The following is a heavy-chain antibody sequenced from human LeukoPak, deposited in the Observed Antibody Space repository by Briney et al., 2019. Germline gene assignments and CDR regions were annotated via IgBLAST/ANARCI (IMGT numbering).Heavy chain of an antibody. D-gene: IGHD3-9*01. CDR2: IYTSGST. V-gene: IGHV4-38-2*02. Sequence: SETLSLTCIVSGYSISSGYHWNWIRQPAGKGLEWIGRIYTSGSTYYNPSLKRRVTISVDTSKNHFSLKLSSVTAADTAVYYCARHDWRFWGQGTLVTVSS. J-gene: IGHJ4*02. CDR3: ARHDWRF. CDR1: GYSISSGYH.